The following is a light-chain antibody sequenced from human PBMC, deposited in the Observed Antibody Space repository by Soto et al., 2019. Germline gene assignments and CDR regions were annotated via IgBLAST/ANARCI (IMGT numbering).Light chain of an antibody. Sequence: EIVLTQSPGTLSLSPGERATLSCRASQSVSSSYLAWYQQKPGQTPRLLIYGASSRATGIPDRFSGSGSGTDFTLTISRREPEDFEVYYCQQYGSSPPGLTFGGGTKVEIK. CDR1: QSVSSSY. J-gene: IGKJ4*01. CDR3: QQYGSSPPGLT. CDR2: GAS. V-gene: IGKV3-20*01.